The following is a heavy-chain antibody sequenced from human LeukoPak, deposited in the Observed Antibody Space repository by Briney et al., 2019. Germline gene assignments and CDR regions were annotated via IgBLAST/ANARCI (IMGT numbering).Heavy chain of an antibody. CDR1: GGTFSSYA. V-gene: IGHV1-69*05. D-gene: IGHD5-18*01. J-gene: IGHJ6*03. CDR2: IIPIFGTA. Sequence: GASVKVSCKASGGTFSSYAISWVRQAPAQGLEWMGGIIPIFGTANYAQKFQGRVTITTDESTSTAYMELSSLRSEDTAVYYCARAPGYSYGYVGRYYYMDVWGKGTTVTVSS. CDR3: ARAPGYSYGYVGRYYYMDV.